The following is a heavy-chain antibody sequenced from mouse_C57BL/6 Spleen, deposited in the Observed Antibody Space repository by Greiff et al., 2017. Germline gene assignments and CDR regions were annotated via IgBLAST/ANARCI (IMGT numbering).Heavy chain of an antibody. Sequence: EVQLQQSGPELVKPGASVKMSCKASGYTFTDYNMHWVKQSHGKSLEWIGYINPNNGGTSYNQKFKGKATLTVNKSSSTAYMELRSLTSEDSAVYYCARPLRGGAWFAYWGQGTLVTVSA. D-gene: IGHD6-1*01. CDR2: INPNNGGT. CDR3: ARPLRGGAWFAY. V-gene: IGHV1-22*01. CDR1: GYTFTDYN. J-gene: IGHJ3*01.